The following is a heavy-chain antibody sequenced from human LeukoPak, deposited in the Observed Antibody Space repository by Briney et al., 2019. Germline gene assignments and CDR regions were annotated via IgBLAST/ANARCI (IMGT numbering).Heavy chain of an antibody. CDR1: GFTFSSYA. D-gene: IGHD1-1*01. V-gene: IGHV3-30*04. J-gene: IGHJ3*02. CDR2: ISYDGSNK. Sequence: GGSLRLSCAASGFTFSSYAMHWVRQAPGKGLEWVAVISYDGSNKYYADSVKGRFTISRDNSKNTLYLQMNSLRAEDTAVYYCARASGYNYVLDAFDIWGQGTMVTVSS. CDR3: ARASGYNYVLDAFDI.